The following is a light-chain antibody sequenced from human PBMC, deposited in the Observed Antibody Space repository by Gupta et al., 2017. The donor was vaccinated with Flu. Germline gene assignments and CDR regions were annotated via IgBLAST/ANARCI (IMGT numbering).Light chain of an antibody. Sequence: QSALTQPASVSGSPGQSIALSCGGSSSEIGNSDYVAWYQQHPGKAPKLILYEDRRRPGGISERFSGSTSGATASLTITGLLAEDEAVYYCSSHVWNDTGVVFGGGTKLTVL. CDR3: SSHVWNDTGVV. J-gene: IGLJ3*02. CDR2: EDR. V-gene: IGLV2-14*03. CDR1: SSEIGNSDY.